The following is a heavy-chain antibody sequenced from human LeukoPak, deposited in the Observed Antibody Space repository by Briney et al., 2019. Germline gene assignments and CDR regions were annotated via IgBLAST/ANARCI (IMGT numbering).Heavy chain of an antibody. V-gene: IGHV1-2*02. D-gene: IGHD6-6*01. CDR3: AREGSSSSEGPDFDY. Sequence: ASVKVSCKTSGYTFTGYYMHWVRQAPGHGLEWMGWINPNSGGTNYAQRFQGRVTMTRDTSISTAYMELSRLRSDDTAVYYCAREGSSSSEGPDFDYWGQGTLVTVSS. CDR1: GYTFTGYY. CDR2: INPNSGGT. J-gene: IGHJ4*02.